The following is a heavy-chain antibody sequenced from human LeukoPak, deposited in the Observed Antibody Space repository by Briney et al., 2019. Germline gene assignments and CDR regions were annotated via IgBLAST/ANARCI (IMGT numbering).Heavy chain of an antibody. Sequence: PSETLSLTCIVPGGSISSSSYYWAWIRQSPGKGLEWIGTFSSGGSAYYNPSLTSRVSMSKDTSDSQFSLRLYSVTAADTAVYYCARKQTGTMYDVWGQGTQVTVSS. D-gene: IGHD1-7*01. CDR1: GGSISSSSYY. J-gene: IGHJ4*02. CDR2: FSSGGSA. V-gene: IGHV4-39*07. CDR3: ARKQTGTMYDV.